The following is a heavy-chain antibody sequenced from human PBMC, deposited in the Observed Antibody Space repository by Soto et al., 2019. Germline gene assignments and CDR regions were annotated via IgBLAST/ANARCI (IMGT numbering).Heavy chain of an antibody. J-gene: IGHJ6*04. CDR3: AKHTCSGRHYYYGIHV. CDR1: GFTFDDYT. D-gene: IGHD2-15*01. V-gene: IGHV3-43*01. CDR2: ISWDGGST. Sequence: GGSLRLSCAASGFTFDDYTMHWVRQAPGKGLEWVSLISWDGGSTYYADSVKGRFTISRDNSKNSLYLQMNSLRTEDTALYYCAKHTCSGRHYYYGIHVWGEGTPVTVYS.